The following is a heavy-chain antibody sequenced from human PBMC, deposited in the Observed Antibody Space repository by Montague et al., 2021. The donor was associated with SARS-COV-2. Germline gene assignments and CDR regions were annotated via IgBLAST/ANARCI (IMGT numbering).Heavy chain of an antibody. V-gene: IGHV4-34*01. CDR3: AGRDIVVVPAAISGLWFDP. CDR1: GGSFSGYH. J-gene: IGHJ5*02. D-gene: IGHD2-2*01. Sequence: SETLSLTCAVYGGSFSGYHWTWIRQSPGKGLEWIGEINTSGSTNYNPSLKSRITISGDTSKNQFSLKLSSVTAADTAVYYCAGRDIVVVPAAISGLWFDPWGQGTLVTVSS. CDR2: INTSGST.